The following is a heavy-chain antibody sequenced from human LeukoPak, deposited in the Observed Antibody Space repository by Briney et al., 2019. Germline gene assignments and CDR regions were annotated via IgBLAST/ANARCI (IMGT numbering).Heavy chain of an antibody. V-gene: IGHV4-34*01. CDR2: INHSGSI. CDR1: GGSFSGYY. CDR3: ARSLRVGYCSSTSCRKNTPFDY. J-gene: IGHJ4*02. Sequence: SETLSLTCAVYGGSFSGYYWSWIRQPPGKGGEWVGEINHSGSINYNPSLKSRVTISVDASKNQFSLKLSSVTAADTAVYYCARSLRVGYCSSTSCRKNTPFDYWGQGTLVTVSS. D-gene: IGHD2-2*01.